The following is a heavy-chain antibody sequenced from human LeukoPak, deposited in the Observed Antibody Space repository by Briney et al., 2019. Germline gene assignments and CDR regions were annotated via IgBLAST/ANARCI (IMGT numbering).Heavy chain of an antibody. Sequence: PSETLSITCTVSGGSISSYYWSWIRQPPGKGLEWIGYIYYSGSSKYNPSLKSRVTISVDTSKNQLSLKVSSVTAADTAVYYCARTRGSNYYYDMDVWGQGTTVTVSS. CDR3: ARTRGSNYYYDMDV. CDR1: GGSISSYY. J-gene: IGHJ6*02. V-gene: IGHV4-59*01. CDR2: IYYSGSS. D-gene: IGHD4-11*01.